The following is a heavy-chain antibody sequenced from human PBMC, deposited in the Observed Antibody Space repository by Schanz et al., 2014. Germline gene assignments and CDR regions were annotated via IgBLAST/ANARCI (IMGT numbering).Heavy chain of an antibody. CDR1: GFTFSIYG. V-gene: IGHV3-23*01. D-gene: IGHD3-9*01. J-gene: IGHJ4*02. CDR3: AYYDVLTGFDY. Sequence: EVQLLESGGGLVQPGGSLRLSCAASGFTFSIYGMSWVRQAPGKGLEWVSTLSGSGAGTFYADSVKGRFTISRDNSENTLYLQMNSLRAEDTAVYYCAYYDVLTGFDYWGQGTQVTVSS. CDR2: LSGSGAGT.